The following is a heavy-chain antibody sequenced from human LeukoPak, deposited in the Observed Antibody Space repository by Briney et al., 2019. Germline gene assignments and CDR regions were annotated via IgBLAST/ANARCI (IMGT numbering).Heavy chain of an antibody. V-gene: IGHV4-34*01. Sequence: SETLSLTCAVYGGSFSGHYWSWIRQPPGKGLECIGEINHSGSTNYNPSLESRVTISVDTSKNHFSLKLSSVTAADTAVYYCASGQYYDLWSGYYVDWGQGTLVTVSA. J-gene: IGHJ4*02. CDR1: GGSFSGHY. CDR3: ASGQYYDLWSGYYVD. D-gene: IGHD3-3*01. CDR2: INHSGST.